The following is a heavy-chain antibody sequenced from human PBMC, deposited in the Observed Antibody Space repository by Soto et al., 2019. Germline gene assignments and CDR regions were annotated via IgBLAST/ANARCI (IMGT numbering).Heavy chain of an antibody. CDR2: IGTAGDT. D-gene: IGHD5-18*01. CDR3: ARASGYSYGNPSLDGMDV. V-gene: IGHV3-13*01. CDR1: GFTFSSYD. Sequence: EVQLVESGGGLVQPGGSLRLSCAASGFTFSSYDMHWVRQATGKGLEWVSAIGTAGDTYYPGSVKGRFTISRENAKNSLYLQMNSLRAGDTAVYYCARASGYSYGNPSLDGMDVWGQGTTVTVSS. J-gene: IGHJ6*02.